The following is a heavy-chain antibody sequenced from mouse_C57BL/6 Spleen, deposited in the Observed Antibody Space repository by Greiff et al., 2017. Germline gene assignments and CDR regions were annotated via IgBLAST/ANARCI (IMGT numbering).Heavy chain of an antibody. CDR2: INYDGSST. V-gene: IGHV5-16*01. CDR3: AREDYSSLYWYFDV. CDR1: GFTFSDYY. Sequence: EVHLVESEGGLVQPGSSMKLSCTASGFTFSDYYMAWVRQVPEKGLEWVANINYDGSSTYYLDSLKSRFIISRDNAKNILYLQMSSLKSEDTATYYCAREDYSSLYWYFDVWGTGTTVTVSS. D-gene: IGHD2-12*01. J-gene: IGHJ1*03.